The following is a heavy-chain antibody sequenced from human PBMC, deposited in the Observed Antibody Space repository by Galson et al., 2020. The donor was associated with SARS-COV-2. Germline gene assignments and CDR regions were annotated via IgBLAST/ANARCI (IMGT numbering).Heavy chain of an antibody. Sequence: TGGSLRLSCAASGFTFSSSWMQWVRHAPGKGLVWVSRINSDGSSTSYADSVKGRFTISRDNAKNTLYLQMNSLRAEDTAVYYCARVGTRSGWKYYFDYWGQGTLVTVSS. D-gene: IGHD6-19*01. CDR3: ARVGTRSGWKYYFDY. J-gene: IGHJ4*02. V-gene: IGHV3-74*01. CDR2: INSDGSST. CDR1: GFTFSSSW.